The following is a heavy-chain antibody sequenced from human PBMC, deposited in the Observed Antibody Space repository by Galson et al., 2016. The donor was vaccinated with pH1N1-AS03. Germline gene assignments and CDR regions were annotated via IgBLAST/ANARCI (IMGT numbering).Heavy chain of an antibody. CDR2: TYYRSRWCN. D-gene: IGHD5/OR15-5a*01. CDR3: ARGRSSAMDV. Sequence: CAISGDSVSSNSVAWNWIRQSPSRGLEWLGRTYYRSRWCNDYALSVKSRITINPDTSKNQFSLNLNSVTSEDTAVYYCARGRSSAMDVWGQGTTVTVSS. CDR1: GDSVSSNSVA. V-gene: IGHV6-1*01. J-gene: IGHJ6*02.